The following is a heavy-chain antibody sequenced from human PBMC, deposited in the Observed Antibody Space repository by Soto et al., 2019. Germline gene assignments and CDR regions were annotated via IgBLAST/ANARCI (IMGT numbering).Heavy chain of an antibody. CDR2: VHYSGST. J-gene: IGHJ4*02. Sequence: QLQLQESGPGLVKPSETLSLTCSVSGGSIKNNIYYWGWIRQPPGKGLEWIATVHYSGSTYYTPSLKIRATISAETANIQFSLRLTSVTPAATAVYYCERQHHYDSSGYYTWNWGQGTLVTVSS. V-gene: IGHV4-39*01. CDR3: ERQHHYDSSGYYTWN. D-gene: IGHD3-22*01. CDR1: GGSIKNNIYY.